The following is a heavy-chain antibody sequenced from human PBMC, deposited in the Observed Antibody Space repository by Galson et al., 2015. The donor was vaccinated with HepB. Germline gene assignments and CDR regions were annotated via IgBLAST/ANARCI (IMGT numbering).Heavy chain of an antibody. CDR2: ISSGSTI. CDR3: ARVSQPSGIVGYYYGMDV. V-gene: IGHV3-48*03. CDR1: GFTFSSYE. Sequence: SLRLSCAASGFTFSSYEMNWVRQAPGNGLEWVSYISSGSTIYYADSVKGRFTISRDNAKNSLYLQMNSLRAEDTAVYYCARVSQPSGIVGYYYGMDVWGQGTTVTVSS. J-gene: IGHJ6*02. D-gene: IGHD1-26*01.